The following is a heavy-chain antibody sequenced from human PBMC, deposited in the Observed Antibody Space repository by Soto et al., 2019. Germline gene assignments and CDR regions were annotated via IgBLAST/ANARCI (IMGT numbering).Heavy chain of an antibody. J-gene: IGHJ4*02. CDR2: ISGSGGST. Sequence: EVQLLESGGGLVQPGGSLRLSCAASGFTFSSYARSWVRQAPGKGLEWVSAISGSGGSTYYADSVKGRLTISRDNSEDTLYLQINSLRAEDTAVYYCAKVADYGGNSVKYWGQGTLVTVSS. D-gene: IGHD4-17*01. CDR1: GFTFSSYA. V-gene: IGHV3-23*01. CDR3: AKVADYGGNSVKY.